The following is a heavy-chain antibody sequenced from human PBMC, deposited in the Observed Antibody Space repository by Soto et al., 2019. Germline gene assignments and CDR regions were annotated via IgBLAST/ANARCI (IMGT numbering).Heavy chain of an antibody. CDR3: ATLTNIDFWGGYIDTWWFDP. CDR1: GYNFTSYG. CDR2: ISAYNGNT. Sequence: QVQLVQSVAEVKKPGASVKVSCKASGYNFTSYGISWVRQAPGQELEWMGWISAYNGNTNYAQKLQGRVTMTTDTYTGRAYMELVTLRFYGTASDYWATLTNIDFWGGYIDTWWFDPWGQGTLCTVSA. D-gene: IGHD3-3*01. V-gene: IGHV1-18*01. J-gene: IGHJ5*02.